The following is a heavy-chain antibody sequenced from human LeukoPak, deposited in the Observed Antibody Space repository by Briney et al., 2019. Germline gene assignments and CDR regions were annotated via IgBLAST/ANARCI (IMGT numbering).Heavy chain of an antibody. V-gene: IGHV3-23*01. Sequence: GGSLRLSCVASGLTFSNSAMTWVRQDPGKGLEWVSSISGETNNTYYSDSVKGRFTVSRDNSKNTVFLQMNDLTIEDTAIYYCAKRYSDGGFDPWGQGTLVTVSS. CDR2: ISGETNNT. CDR3: AKRYSDGGFDP. J-gene: IGHJ5*02. D-gene: IGHD3-10*01. CDR1: GLTFSNSA.